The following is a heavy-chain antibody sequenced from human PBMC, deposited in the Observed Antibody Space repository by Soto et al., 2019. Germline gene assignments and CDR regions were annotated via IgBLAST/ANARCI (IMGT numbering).Heavy chain of an antibody. CDR1: GFTFSSYG. CDR3: AKLAATTDPKLDY. J-gene: IGHJ4*02. Sequence: QVQLVESGGGVVQPGRSLRLSCAASGFTFSSYGMHWVRQAPGKGLEWVAIISYDGSDYYYADSVKGRFTISRDNSNNTLYLQMNSLTPEDTAVYYCAKLAATTDPKLDYWGQGTLVTVSS. CDR2: ISYDGSDY. D-gene: IGHD1-26*01. V-gene: IGHV3-30*18.